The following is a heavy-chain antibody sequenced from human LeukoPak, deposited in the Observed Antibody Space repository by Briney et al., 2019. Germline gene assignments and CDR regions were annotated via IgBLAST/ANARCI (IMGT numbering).Heavy chain of an antibody. V-gene: IGHV3-21*01. Sequence: GGSLRLSCAASGFTFSSYSMNWVRQAPGKGLEWVSSISSSSSYIYYADSVKGRFTISRDNAKNSLYLQMNSLRAEDTAVYYCARVPYYDILTGYPTDAFDIWGQGTMVTVSS. D-gene: IGHD3-9*01. J-gene: IGHJ3*02. CDR3: ARVPYYDILTGYPTDAFDI. CDR1: GFTFSSYS. CDR2: ISSSSSYI.